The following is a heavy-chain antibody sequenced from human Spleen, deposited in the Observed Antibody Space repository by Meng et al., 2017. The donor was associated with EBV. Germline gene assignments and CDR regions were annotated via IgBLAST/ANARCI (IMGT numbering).Heavy chain of an antibody. D-gene: IGHD6-13*01. Sequence: VRLVQSGAVVKKSGSSVMVSCKASGGTFNSYSINWVRQAPGQGLEWMGGIIPIFGSATYAQNFQGRVTITADESTSTAYMELNSLRPEDSAVYYCARAGIASAANWFDPWGQGTLVTVSS. CDR2: IIPIFGSA. CDR3: ARAGIASAANWFDP. J-gene: IGHJ5*02. CDR1: GGTFNSYS. V-gene: IGHV1-69*01.